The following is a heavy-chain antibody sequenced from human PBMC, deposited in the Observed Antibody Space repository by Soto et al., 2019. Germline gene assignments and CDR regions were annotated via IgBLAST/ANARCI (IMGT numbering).Heavy chain of an antibody. D-gene: IGHD3-3*01. CDR1: GGSFSGYS. Sequence: QVQLQQWGAGLLKPAETLSLTCGVNGGSFSGYSWTWIRHPPGKGLEWIGEINHSGGTKYNPSLKSRVSISVDSSKNQFSLKVTSVTSADTAVYYCARGSMIFGVVALSNWLDPWGQGSLVTVSS. CDR2: INHSGGT. V-gene: IGHV4-34*01. CDR3: ARGSMIFGVVALSNWLDP. J-gene: IGHJ5*02.